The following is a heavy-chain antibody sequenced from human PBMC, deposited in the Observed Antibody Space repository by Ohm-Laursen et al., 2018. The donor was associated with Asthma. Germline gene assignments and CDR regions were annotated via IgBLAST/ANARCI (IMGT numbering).Heavy chain of an antibody. V-gene: IGHV3-74*01. D-gene: IGHD1-20*01. Sequence: GSLRLSCSASGFTFSSYWMHWVRQAPGKGLVWVSRVKSDGTETTYADTVKGRFTISRNSAKNTLYLQMNSVRAEDRAFYYCVREDNWAFDLWGQGTMVTVSS. CDR2: VKSDGTET. CDR1: GFTFSSYW. CDR3: VREDNWAFDL. J-gene: IGHJ3*01.